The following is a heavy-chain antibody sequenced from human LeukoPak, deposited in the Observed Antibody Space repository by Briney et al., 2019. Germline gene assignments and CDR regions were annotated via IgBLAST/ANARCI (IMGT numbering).Heavy chain of an antibody. CDR3: TKGTIWLPFDY. CDR2: IWYDGANT. CDR1: GFTFSSYG. D-gene: IGHD5-18*01. J-gene: IGHJ4*02. Sequence: GGSLRLSCAASGFTFSSYGMHWVRQAPGKGLEWVAVIWYDGANTYYADSVKGRFTISRDNSKNTLYLQMNSLRAEDTAVYYCTKGTIWLPFDYWGQGTLVTVSS. V-gene: IGHV3-33*06.